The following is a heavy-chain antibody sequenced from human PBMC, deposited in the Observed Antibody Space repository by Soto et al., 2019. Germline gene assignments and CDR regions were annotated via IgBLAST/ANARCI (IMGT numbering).Heavy chain of an antibody. V-gene: IGHV4-59*01. CDR3: ARRTRLHSVGEYYIDY. CDR1: GGSTSSYY. D-gene: IGHD1-1*01. Sequence: SETLSLTCTVSGGSTSSYYWSWIRQPPGKGLEWIGYIFYSGSTNYNPSLESRVTISVDTSRNQFSLKESAVTAADTAVYYCARRTRLHSVGEYYIDYWGQGALVTVSS. J-gene: IGHJ4*02. CDR2: IFYSGST.